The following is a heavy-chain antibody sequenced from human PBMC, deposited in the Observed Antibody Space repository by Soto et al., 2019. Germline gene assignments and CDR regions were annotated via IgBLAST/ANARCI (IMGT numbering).Heavy chain of an antibody. CDR1: GFTSSSYG. Sequence: QPGGSLRLSCAASGFTSSSYGMHWVRQAPGKGLEWVAVISYDGSNKYYADSVKGRFTISRDNSKNTLYLQMNSLRAEDTAVYYCAKDQGSSWYEIGYWGQGTLVTVSS. CDR3: AKDQGSSWYEIGY. V-gene: IGHV3-30*18. CDR2: ISYDGSNK. J-gene: IGHJ4*02. D-gene: IGHD6-13*01.